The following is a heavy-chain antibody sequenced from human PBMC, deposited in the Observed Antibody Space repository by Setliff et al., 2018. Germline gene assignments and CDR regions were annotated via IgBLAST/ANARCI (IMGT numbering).Heavy chain of an antibody. Sequence: PGESLKLSCEVSGYNFASYWIAWVRQRPGKGPEWMGVIYPGDSDTTYNPSFEGHVTISADKSTNTAYLQWGSLKPSDTAFYYCARDFRTRVQGYFDFWGQGTLVTVSS. CDR1: GYNFASYW. J-gene: IGHJ4*02. CDR2: IYPGDSDT. V-gene: IGHV5-51*01. D-gene: IGHD2-8*02. CDR3: ARDFRTRVQGYFDF.